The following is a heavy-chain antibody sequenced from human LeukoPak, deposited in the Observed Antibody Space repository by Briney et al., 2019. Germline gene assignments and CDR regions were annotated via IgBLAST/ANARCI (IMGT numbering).Heavy chain of an antibody. J-gene: IGHJ5*02. CDR2: IYHSGST. V-gene: IGHV4-30-2*01. D-gene: IGHD2-2*01. Sequence: SETLSLTCAVSGGPISSGGYSWSWIRQPPGKGLEWIGYIYHSGSTYYNPSLKSRVTISVDRSKNQFSLKLSSVTAADTAVYYCARAAPYCSSTSCYQARNWFDPWGQGTLVTVSS. CDR3: ARAAPYCSSTSCYQARNWFDP. CDR1: GGPISSGGYS.